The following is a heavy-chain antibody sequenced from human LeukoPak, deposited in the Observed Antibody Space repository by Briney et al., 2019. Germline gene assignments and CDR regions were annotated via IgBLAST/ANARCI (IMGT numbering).Heavy chain of an antibody. CDR1: GGSFSGYY. D-gene: IGHD2-2*01. CDR3: ARGGPYCSSTSCYPSNSFDP. Sequence: SETLSHTCAVYGGSFSGYYWSWIRQPPGKGLEWIGEINHSGSTNYNPSLKSRVTISVDTSKNQFSLKLSSVSAADTAVYYCARGGPYCSSTSCYPSNSFDPWGQGTLVTVSS. J-gene: IGHJ5*02. V-gene: IGHV4-34*01. CDR2: INHSGST.